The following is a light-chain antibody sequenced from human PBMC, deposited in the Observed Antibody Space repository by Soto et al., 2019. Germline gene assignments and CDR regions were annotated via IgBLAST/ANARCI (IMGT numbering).Light chain of an antibody. CDR2: GAS. J-gene: IGKJ3*01. CDR3: QQYNNWPLT. Sequence: EIVMTQSPATLSVSPGERATLSCRASQSVSSNLAWYQQKPGQAPRHLIYGASTRATGIPARFSGSGSGTGFTLTISRLQSEDFAVYYGQQYNNWPLTFGPETKVDI. V-gene: IGKV3-15*01. CDR1: QSVSSN.